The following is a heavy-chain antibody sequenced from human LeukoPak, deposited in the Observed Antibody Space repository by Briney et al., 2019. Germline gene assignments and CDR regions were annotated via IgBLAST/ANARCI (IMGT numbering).Heavy chain of an antibody. CDR3: ATEPSRYYYDSSGPVAFDI. V-gene: IGHV1-24*01. D-gene: IGHD3-22*01. Sequence: ASVKVSCKVSGYTLTELSMHWVRQAPGKGLEWMGGFDPEDGETIYAQKFQGRVTMTEDTSTDTAYMELSSLRSEDTAVYYCATEPSRYYYDSSGPVAFDIWGQGTMVTVSS. CDR1: GYTLTELS. CDR2: FDPEDGET. J-gene: IGHJ3*02.